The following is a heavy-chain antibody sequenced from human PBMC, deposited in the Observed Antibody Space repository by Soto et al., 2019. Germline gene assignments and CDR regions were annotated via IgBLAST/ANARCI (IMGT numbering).Heavy chain of an antibody. Sequence: SVSNAWMNWVRQAPGKGLEWVGRIKSKSDGGTTDYAAPVKGRFTISRDDSKNTLYLQMNSLKTEDTAVYYCSTVPYCGGDCSFDFDYWGQGTLVTVSS. CDR2: IKSKSDGGTT. V-gene: IGHV3-15*07. D-gene: IGHD2-21*02. CDR3: STVPYCGGDCSFDFDY. J-gene: IGHJ4*02. CDR1: SVSNAW.